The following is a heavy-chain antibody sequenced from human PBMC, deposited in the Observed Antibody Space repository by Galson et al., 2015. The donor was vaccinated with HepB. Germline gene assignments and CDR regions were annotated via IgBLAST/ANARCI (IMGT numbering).Heavy chain of an antibody. J-gene: IGHJ4*02. V-gene: IGHV3-30*18. Sequence: SLRLSCAASGFTFSSYGMHWVRQAPGKGLEWVAVISYDGSNKYYADSVKGRFTISRDNSKNTLYLQMNSLRAEDTAVYYCAKDLGVTGSLDYWGQGTLVTVSS. CDR3: AKDLGVTGSLDY. CDR2: ISYDGSNK. D-gene: IGHD3-10*01. CDR1: GFTFSSYG.